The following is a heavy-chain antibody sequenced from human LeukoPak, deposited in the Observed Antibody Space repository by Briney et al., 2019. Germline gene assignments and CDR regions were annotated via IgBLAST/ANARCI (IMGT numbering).Heavy chain of an antibody. D-gene: IGHD2-2*01. J-gene: IGHJ3*02. Sequence: SETLSLTCTVSGGSISSYYWSWIRQPAGKGLEWIGRIYTSGSTNYNPSLKSRVTMSIDTSKNQFSLKLSSVTAADTAVYYCASSPALGPFDIWGQGTMVTVSS. V-gene: IGHV4-4*07. CDR1: GGSISSYY. CDR2: IYTSGST. CDR3: ASSPALGPFDI.